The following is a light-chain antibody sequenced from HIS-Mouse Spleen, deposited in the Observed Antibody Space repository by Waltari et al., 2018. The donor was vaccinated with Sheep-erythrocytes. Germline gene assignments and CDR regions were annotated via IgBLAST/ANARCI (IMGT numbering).Light chain of an antibody. Sequence: QSALTQPASVSGSPGQSITISCTGTSSDVGSYNLVSWYQQHPGKAPKLMIYEGSKRPSGVSNRCSRSKSGNTASLTSSGLQAEDEADYYCCSYAGSSTVFGGGTKLTVL. CDR1: SSDVGSYNL. V-gene: IGLV2-23*01. CDR2: EGS. J-gene: IGLJ3*02. CDR3: CSYAGSSTV.